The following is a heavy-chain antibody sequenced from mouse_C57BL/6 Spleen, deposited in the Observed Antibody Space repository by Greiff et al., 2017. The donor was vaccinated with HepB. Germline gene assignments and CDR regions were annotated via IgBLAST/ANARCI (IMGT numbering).Heavy chain of an antibody. V-gene: IGHV1-4*01. Sequence: QVQLQQSGAELARPGASVKMSCKASGYTFTSYTMHWVKQRPGQGLEWIGYINPSSGYTKYNQKFKDKATLTADKSSSTAYMQLSSLTSEDSADYYCARFGDYDGYFDVWGTGTTVTVSS. J-gene: IGHJ1*03. CDR2: INPSSGYT. D-gene: IGHD2-4*01. CDR1: GYTFTSYT. CDR3: ARFGDYDGYFDV.